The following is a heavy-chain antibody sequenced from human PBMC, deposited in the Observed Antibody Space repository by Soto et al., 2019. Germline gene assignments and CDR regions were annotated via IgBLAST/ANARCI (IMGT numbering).Heavy chain of an antibody. CDR3: ARETPEPIGSSYYYYYYYMDV. J-gene: IGHJ6*03. CDR2: IYSGGST. V-gene: IGHV3-53*04. CDR1: GFTVSSNY. D-gene: IGHD6-6*01. Sequence: ESGGGLVQPGGSLRLSCAASGFTVSSNYMSWVRQAPGKGLEWVSVIYSGGSTYYADSVKGRFTISRHNSKNTLYLQMNSLRAEDTAVYYCARETPEPIGSSYYYYYYYMDVWGKGTTVTVSS.